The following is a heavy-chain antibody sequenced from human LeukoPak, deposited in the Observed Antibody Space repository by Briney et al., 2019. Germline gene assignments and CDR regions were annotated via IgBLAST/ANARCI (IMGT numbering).Heavy chain of an antibody. D-gene: IGHD6-19*01. Sequence: PGGSLRLSCTVSGFTVSSNSMSWVRQAPGKGLEWVSFIYSDNTHYSDSVKGRFTISRDNSKNTLYLQMNSLRAEDTAVYYCAKSIAVAGPIDDYYYYMDVWGKGTTATISS. CDR2: IYSDNT. V-gene: IGHV3-66*03. CDR3: AKSIAVAGPIDDYYYYMDV. CDR1: GFTVSSNS. J-gene: IGHJ6*03.